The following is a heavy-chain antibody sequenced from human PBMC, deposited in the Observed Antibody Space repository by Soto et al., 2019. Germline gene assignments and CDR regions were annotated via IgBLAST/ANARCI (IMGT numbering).Heavy chain of an antibody. CDR1: GYTLTGYA. CDR3: ARDYYGDYVSAFDI. CDR2: INAGNGNT. J-gene: IGHJ3*02. Sequence: ASVKVSCKASGYTLTGYAMHWVRQAPGQRLEWMGWINAGNGNTKYSQKFQGRVTITRDTSASTAYMELSSLRSEDTAVYYCARDYYGDYVSAFDIWGQGTMVTVSS. D-gene: IGHD4-17*01. V-gene: IGHV1-3*01.